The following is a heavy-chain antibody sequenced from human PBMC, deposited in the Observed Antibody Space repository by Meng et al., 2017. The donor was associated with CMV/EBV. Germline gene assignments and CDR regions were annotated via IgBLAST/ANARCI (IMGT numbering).Heavy chain of an antibody. J-gene: IGHJ4*02. CDR1: GFIFSSYT. D-gene: IGHD5-24*01. Sequence: GESLKISCAASGFIFSSYTMNWVRQAPGRGLEWVSSISSSSTYIYYADSVKGRFTISRGNAKSSLHLQMNSLRAEDTAVYYCARDSTDGYNYDYWGQGTLVTVSS. CDR2: ISSSSTYI. CDR3: ARDSTDGYNYDY. V-gene: IGHV3-21*01.